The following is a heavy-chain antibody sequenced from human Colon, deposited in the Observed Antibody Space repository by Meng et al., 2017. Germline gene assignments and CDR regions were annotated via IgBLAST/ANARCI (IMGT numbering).Heavy chain of an antibody. CDR3: ARDFHSTMTVFDS. J-gene: IGHJ4*02. CDR1: VCSSTNVNW. CDR2: IFHARNT. D-gene: IGHD3-22*01. V-gene: IGHV4-4*02. Sequence: PSVTLSLTRAVAVCSSTNVNWCSWARQPPGKRLELIGAIFHARNTNYNPSLKSRVTMSLAEAKNQFSLTLTSVTAADTDVYYCARDFHSTMTVFDSWGQGTLVTVSS.